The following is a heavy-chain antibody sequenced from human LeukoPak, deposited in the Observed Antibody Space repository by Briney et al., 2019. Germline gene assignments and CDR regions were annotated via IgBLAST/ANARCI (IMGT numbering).Heavy chain of an antibody. CDR3: ARDPDPYYFDY. CDR2: IKQDGSEK. Sequence: LGGSLRLSCAASGFTFSSYWMSWVRQAPGKGLEWVANIKQDGSEKYYVDSVKGRFTISRDNAKNSLYLQMNSPRAEDTAVYYCARDPDPYYFDYWGQGTLVTVSS. J-gene: IGHJ4*02. V-gene: IGHV3-7*01. CDR1: GFTFSSYW.